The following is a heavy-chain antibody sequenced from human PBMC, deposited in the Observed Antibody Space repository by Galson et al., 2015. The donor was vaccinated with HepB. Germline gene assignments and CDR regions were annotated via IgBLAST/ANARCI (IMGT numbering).Heavy chain of an antibody. CDR2: ISSSSSTI. Sequence: SLRLSCAASGFTFSSYSMNWVRPAPGKGLEWVSYISSSSSTIYYADSVKGRFTISRDNAKNSLYLQMNSLRDEDTAVYYCARERGYCSSTSCYTVYYYYGMDVWGQGTTVTVSS. D-gene: IGHD2-2*02. CDR3: ARERGYCSSTSCYTVYYYYGMDV. J-gene: IGHJ6*02. V-gene: IGHV3-48*02. CDR1: GFTFSSYS.